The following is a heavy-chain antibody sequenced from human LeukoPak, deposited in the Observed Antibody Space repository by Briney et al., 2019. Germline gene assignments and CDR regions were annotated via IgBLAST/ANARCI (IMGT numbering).Heavy chain of an antibody. CDR3: ARGYCSGGSSWESYGMDV. V-gene: IGHV3-30*04. D-gene: IGHD2-15*01. CDR2: ISYDGSNK. CDR1: GFTFSSYA. J-gene: IGHJ6*04. Sequence: GRSLRLSCAASGFTFSSYAMHWVRQAPGKGLEWVAVISYDGSNKYYADSVKGRSTISRDNSKNTLYLQMNSLRAEDTAVYYCARGYCSGGSSWESYGMDVWGKGTTVTVSS.